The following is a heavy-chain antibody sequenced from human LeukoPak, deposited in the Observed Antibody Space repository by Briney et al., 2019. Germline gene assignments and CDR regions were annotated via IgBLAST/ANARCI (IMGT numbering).Heavy chain of an antibody. V-gene: IGHV1-46*01. CDR3: AKDPRDISTGNYDEFDI. Sequence: GASVKVSCKASGYTFSNYCMHWVRQAPGQTLEWSGIINPSLHIPIYAQTFQGRVTMTTDMSTSTFYMELSNLVSEDTAVYYCAKDPRDISTGNYDEFDIWGQGTMVTVSS. D-gene: IGHD3-9*01. J-gene: IGHJ3*02. CDR1: GYTFSNYC. CDR2: INPSLHIP.